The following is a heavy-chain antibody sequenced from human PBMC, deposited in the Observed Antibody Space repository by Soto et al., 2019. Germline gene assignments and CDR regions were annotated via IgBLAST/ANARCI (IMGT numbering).Heavy chain of an antibody. D-gene: IGHD5-18*01. CDR3: ARVRSYSYGQGYGMDV. Sequence: PGGSLRLSCAASGFTFSTYSMNWVRQAPGKGLEWASSISSSSGYIYYADSVKGRFTISRDDAKNSLSLQMNSLRAEDTAVYYCARVRSYSYGQGYGMDVWGQGTTVTVSS. V-gene: IGHV3-21*01. CDR2: ISSSSGYI. J-gene: IGHJ6*02. CDR1: GFTFSTYS.